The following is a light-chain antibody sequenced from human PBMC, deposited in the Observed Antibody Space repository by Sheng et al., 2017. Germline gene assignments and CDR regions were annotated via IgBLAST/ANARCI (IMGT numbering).Light chain of an antibody. CDR2: WAS. Sequence: DIVMTQSPDSLAVSLGEWATINCKSSQSVLYSSDNKNYLAWYQQKAGQPPKLLIYWASTRESGVPDRFSGSGSGTDFTLTINSLQAEDVAVYSCQQYFTTPFTFGPGTKVDVK. J-gene: IGKJ3*01. V-gene: IGKV4-1*01. CDR3: QQYFTTPFT. CDR1: QSVLYSSDNKNY.